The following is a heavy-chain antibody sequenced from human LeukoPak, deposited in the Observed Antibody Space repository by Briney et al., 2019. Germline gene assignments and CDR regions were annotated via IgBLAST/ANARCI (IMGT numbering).Heavy chain of an antibody. CDR1: GYTFTGYY. V-gene: IGHV1-2*02. D-gene: IGHD1-26*01. CDR3: ARDLSGSYYFDY. CDR2: INPNSGGT. Sequence: ASVKVSCKASGYTFTGYYMHWVRQAPGQGLEWMGWINPNSGGTNYAQKFQGRVTMTRDTSISTAYMELSRLRSDDTAVYYCARDLSGSYYFDYWGQGTLVTVSS. J-gene: IGHJ4*02.